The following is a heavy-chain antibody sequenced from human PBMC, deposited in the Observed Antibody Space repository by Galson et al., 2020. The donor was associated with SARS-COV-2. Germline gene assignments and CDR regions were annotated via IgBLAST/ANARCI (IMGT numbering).Heavy chain of an antibody. Sequence: ASVKVSCKASGYTFTGYYMHWVRQAPGQGLEWMGRINPNSGGTNYAQKFQGRVTMTRDTSISTAYMELSRLRSDDTAVYYCARGQGSGSYYYYYMDVWGKGTTVTISS. J-gene: IGHJ6*03. CDR1: GYTFTGYY. CDR3: ARGQGSGSYYYYYMDV. CDR2: INPNSGGT. D-gene: IGHD3-10*01. V-gene: IGHV1-2*06.